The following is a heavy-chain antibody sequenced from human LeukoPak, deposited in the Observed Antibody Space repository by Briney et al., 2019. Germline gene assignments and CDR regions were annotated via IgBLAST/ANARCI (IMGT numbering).Heavy chain of an antibody. CDR3: AKSNGYGLVDI. D-gene: IGHD3-10*01. CDR2: IIYSGSP. V-gene: IGHV4-38-2*02. J-gene: IGHJ3*02. Sequence: SETLSLTCTLSGYSIRSGFYWGWIRQPPGKGLEWIGNIIYSGSPYYSPSLRSRVTISLEPPRNQFSLKLNSVSAADTAVYYCAKSNGYGLVDIWGQGTMVTVSS. CDR1: GYSIRSGFY.